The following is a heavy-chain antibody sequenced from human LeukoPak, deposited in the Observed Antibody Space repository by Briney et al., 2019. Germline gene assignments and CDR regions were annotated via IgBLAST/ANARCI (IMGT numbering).Heavy chain of an antibody. CDR1: GYTLNELF. D-gene: IGHD1-26*01. V-gene: IGHV1-24*01. CDR2: FDSEDGET. J-gene: IGHJ4*02. CDR3: ATDTAGWELRIFDS. Sequence: GASVKVSCKVSGYTLNELFMHWVRQAPGKGPEWMGGFDSEDGETIYAQKFQGRVTMTEDTSTDTAYMELSSLRSEDTAVYYCATDTAGWELRIFDSWGQGTLVTVSS.